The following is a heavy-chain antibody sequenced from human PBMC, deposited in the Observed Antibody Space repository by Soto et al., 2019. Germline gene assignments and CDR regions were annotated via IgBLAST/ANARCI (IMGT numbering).Heavy chain of an antibody. CDR3: ARGGSYSSGALCY. V-gene: IGHV3-74*01. CDR1: GFTFSSYW. D-gene: IGHD6-19*01. CDR2: INGDGSST. Sequence: PVGSLRLSCAASGFTFSSYWMHWVRQAPGKGLVWVSRINGDGSSTNYADSVKGRFTISRDNAKDTLFLQMNGLRVEEPAVYYCARGGSYSSGALCYWGQVTLVTVSS. J-gene: IGHJ4*02.